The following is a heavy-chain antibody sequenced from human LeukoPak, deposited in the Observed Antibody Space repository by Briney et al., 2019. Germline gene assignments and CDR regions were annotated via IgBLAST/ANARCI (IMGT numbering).Heavy chain of an antibody. Sequence: ASVKVSCKASGYTFNCYYMHWVRQPPAQGLEWMGWINPNSGGTNYAQKFQGRVTMTRDTSISTAYMELSRLRSDDAAVYYCARGMEPYYYLDVWGKGTTVTVSS. J-gene: IGHJ6*03. CDR2: INPNSGGT. V-gene: IGHV1-2*02. CDR3: ARGMEPYYYLDV. D-gene: IGHD1-26*01. CDR1: GYTFNCYY.